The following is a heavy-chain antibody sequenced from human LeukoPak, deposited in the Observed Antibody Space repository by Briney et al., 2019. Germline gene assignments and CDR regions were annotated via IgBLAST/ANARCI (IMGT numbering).Heavy chain of an antibody. J-gene: IGHJ4*02. CDR3: AKSYNGYESKPDY. V-gene: IGHV3-23*01. CDR2: ISNSGGRT. Sequence: GGSLRLSCAASGYTFSSYAMSWVRQAPGKGLEWVSSISNSGGRTFYTDSVKGRFTISRDNSKITLYLQMNSLRAEDTAVYYCAKSYNGYESKPDYWGQGTLVTVSS. CDR1: GYTFSSYA. D-gene: IGHD5-12*01.